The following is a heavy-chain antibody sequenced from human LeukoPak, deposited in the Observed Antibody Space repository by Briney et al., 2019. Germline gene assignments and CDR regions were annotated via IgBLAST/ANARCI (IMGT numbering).Heavy chain of an antibody. J-gene: IGHJ5*02. Sequence: ASVKVSCKPSGGTFNNSAISWVRQAPGQGLEWLGGIMPLFGTADYAQKFQGRVTITKDESTRTVYLELTSLTSDDTAVYYCARDVHGDYGSGWFDPWGQGTLVSVSS. D-gene: IGHD4-17*01. CDR2: IMPLFGTA. CDR1: GGTFNNSA. V-gene: IGHV1-69*05. CDR3: ARDVHGDYGSGWFDP.